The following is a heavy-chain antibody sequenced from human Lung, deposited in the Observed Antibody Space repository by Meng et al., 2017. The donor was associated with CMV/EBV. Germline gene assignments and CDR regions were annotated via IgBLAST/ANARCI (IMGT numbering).Heavy chain of an antibody. J-gene: IGHJ3*02. CDR2: ISSGGIT. CDR1: CFISSCGYY. Sequence: CFISSCGYYLRSFRQPPGEGLDWIGYISSGGITYYTPSLKSRLTISIDTSKNQLSLKLSSVTAADTAVYYCARGDEFERQVDSFDIWGQGTLVTVSS. V-gene: IGHV4-30-4*01. CDR3: ARGDEFERQVDSFDI. D-gene: IGHD1-1*01.